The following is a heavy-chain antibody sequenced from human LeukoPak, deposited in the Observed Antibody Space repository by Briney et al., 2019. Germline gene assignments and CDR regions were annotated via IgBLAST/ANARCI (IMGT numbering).Heavy chain of an antibody. CDR3: ATWFGELLSDYFDY. J-gene: IGHJ4*02. CDR2: IKQDGSEK. D-gene: IGHD3-10*01. Sequence: GGSLRLSCAASGFTFSSYWMSWVRQAPGKGLEWVANIKQDGSEKYYVDSVKGRFTISRDNAKNSLYLQMNSLRAEDTAVYYCATWFGELLSDYFDYWGQGTLVTVSS. CDR1: GFTFSSYW. V-gene: IGHV3-7*03.